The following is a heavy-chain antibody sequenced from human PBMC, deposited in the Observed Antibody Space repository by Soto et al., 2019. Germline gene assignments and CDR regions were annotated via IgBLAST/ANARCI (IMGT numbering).Heavy chain of an antibody. Sequence: ASVKVSCKASGYTFTSYGMNWVRQAPGRGLEWMGWINPGNGNTKYSQKFQGRVIIERDTSAGTAYMELSSLRSEDTAVYYCAVVGIADSHYYYYGMDVWGQGTTVTVYS. CDR2: INPGNGNT. CDR3: AVVGIADSHYYYYGMDV. D-gene: IGHD6-13*01. V-gene: IGHV1-3*01. CDR1: GYTFTSYG. J-gene: IGHJ6*02.